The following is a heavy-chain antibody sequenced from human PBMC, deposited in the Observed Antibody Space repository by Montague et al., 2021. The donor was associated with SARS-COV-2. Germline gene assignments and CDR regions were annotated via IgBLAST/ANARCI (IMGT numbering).Heavy chain of an antibody. CDR2: IYYTGNT. CDR1: GGSITNNIDY. D-gene: IGHD3-22*01. Sequence: SETLSLTCTVSGGSITNNIDYWAWIRQPPGKGLEWIGSIYYTGNTYYNPSLKSRVTISVVTSKNHFTLKLSSVTAAETAVYYCARLKRYFDSSGSPSAFDFWGQGTKVIVSS. CDR3: ARLKRYFDSSGSPSAFDF. V-gene: IGHV4-39*02. J-gene: IGHJ3*01.